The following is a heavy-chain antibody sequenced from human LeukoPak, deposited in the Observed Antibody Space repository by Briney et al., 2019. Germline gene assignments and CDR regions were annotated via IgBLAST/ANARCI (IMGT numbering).Heavy chain of an antibody. J-gene: IGHJ4*02. CDR3: ARVQEYQLPLADY. CDR2: INPNSGGT. CDR1: GYTFTDYY. D-gene: IGHD2-2*01. Sequence: GASVKVSCKASGYTFTDYYMHWVRQAPGQGLEWMGWINPNSGGTNYAQKFQGRVTMTRDTSISTAYMELSRLRSDDTAVYYCARVQEYQLPLADYWGQGTLVTVSS. V-gene: IGHV1-2*02.